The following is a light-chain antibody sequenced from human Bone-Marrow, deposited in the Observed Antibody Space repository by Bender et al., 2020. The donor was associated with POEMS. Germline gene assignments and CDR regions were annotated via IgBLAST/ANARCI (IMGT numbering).Light chain of an antibody. J-gene: IGLJ1*01. CDR2: DVS. CDR1: ISDVGGSNY. V-gene: IGLV2-14*03. Sequence: QSALTQPASVSGSPGQSLTISCTGTISDVGGSNYVSWYQQHPGKAPKLMIYDVSLRPSGLSNRFSGSKPGNTASLTISGLQTADEAVYFCCSLAGDESSYVFGAGTQVTVL. CDR3: CSLAGDESSYV.